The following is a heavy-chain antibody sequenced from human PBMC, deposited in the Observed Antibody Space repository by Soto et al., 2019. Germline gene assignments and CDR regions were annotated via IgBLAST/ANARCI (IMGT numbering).Heavy chain of an antibody. CDR1: GYTYTSYC. CDR3: ARDWYGDYVDY. J-gene: IGHJ4*02. D-gene: IGHD4-17*01. CDR2: INPSGGST. Sequence: TSVEVSCEACGYTYTSYCMPWVRQAPGQGLEWMGIINPSGGSTSYAQKFQGRVTMTRDTSTSTVYMELSSLRSEDTAVYYCARDWYGDYVDYWRQGTLVTVSS. V-gene: IGHV1-46*01.